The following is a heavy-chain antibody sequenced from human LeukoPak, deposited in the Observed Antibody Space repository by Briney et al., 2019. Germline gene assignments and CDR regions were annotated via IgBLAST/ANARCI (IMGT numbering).Heavy chain of an antibody. CDR3: ARQVVPAANDY. Sequence: SVKVSCKASGGTFSSYTISWVRQAPGQGLEWMGRIIPILGIANYAQKFQGRVTITADKFTSTAYMELSSLRSEDTAVYYCARQVVPAANDYWGQGTLVTVSS. CDR2: IIPILGIA. D-gene: IGHD2-2*01. J-gene: IGHJ4*02. V-gene: IGHV1-69*02. CDR1: GGTFSSYT.